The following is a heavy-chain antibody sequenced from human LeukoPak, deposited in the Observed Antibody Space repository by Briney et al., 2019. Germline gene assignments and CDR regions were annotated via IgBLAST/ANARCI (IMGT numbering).Heavy chain of an antibody. Sequence: ASVKVSCKASGYTFTSYDINWVRQATGQGLEWMGWMNPNSGNTGYAQKFQGRVTMTRDTSTSTVYMELSSLRSEDTAVYYCARVGLYYYDSSGYYYWGQGTLVTVSS. J-gene: IGHJ4*02. V-gene: IGHV1-8*01. CDR2: MNPNSGNT. CDR3: ARVGLYYYDSSGYYY. CDR1: GYTFTSYD. D-gene: IGHD3-22*01.